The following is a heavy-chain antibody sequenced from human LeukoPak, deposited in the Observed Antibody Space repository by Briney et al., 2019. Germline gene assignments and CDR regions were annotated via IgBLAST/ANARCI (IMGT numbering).Heavy chain of an antibody. D-gene: IGHD6-13*01. CDR3: AAQRQGGTAAAAEALFDY. J-gene: IGHJ4*02. CDR2: INPNSGGT. CDR1: GYNFTGYY. Sequence: ASVKVSCKASGYNFTGYYMHWVRQAPGQGLEWMGWINPNSGGTNYAQKFQGRVTMTRDTSISTAYMELSRLRSDDTAVYYCAAQRQGGTAAAAEALFDYWGQGTLVTVSA. V-gene: IGHV1-2*02.